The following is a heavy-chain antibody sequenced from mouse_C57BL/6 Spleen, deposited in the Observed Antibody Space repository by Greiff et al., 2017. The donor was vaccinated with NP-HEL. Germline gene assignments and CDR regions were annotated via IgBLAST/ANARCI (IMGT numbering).Heavy chain of an antibody. CDR3: AGHYYGSREAWFAY. V-gene: IGHV2-2*01. J-gene: IGHJ3*01. Sequence: VQLQQSGPGLVQPSQSLSITCTVSGFSLTSYGVHWVRQSPGKGLEWLGVIWSGGSTDYNAAFISRLSISKDNSKSQVFFKMNSLQADDTAIYYCAGHYYGSREAWFAYWGQGTLVTVSA. CDR2: IWSGGST. CDR1: GFSLTSYG. D-gene: IGHD1-1*01.